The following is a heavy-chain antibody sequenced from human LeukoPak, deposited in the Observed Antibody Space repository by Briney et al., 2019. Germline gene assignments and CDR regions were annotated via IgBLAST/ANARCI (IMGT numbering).Heavy chain of an antibody. V-gene: IGHV3-30-3*01. J-gene: IGHJ6*02. CDR2: ISYDGSNK. D-gene: IGHD3-22*01. Sequence: GSLRLSCAASGFTFSNYAMHWVRQAPGKGLEWVAVISYDGSNKYYADSVKGRFTISRDNSKNTLYLQMNSLRAEDTAGYYCARDLWDYYDSSGYYYYYGMDVWGQGTTVTVSS. CDR3: ARDLWDYYDSSGYYYYYGMDV. CDR1: GFTFSNYA.